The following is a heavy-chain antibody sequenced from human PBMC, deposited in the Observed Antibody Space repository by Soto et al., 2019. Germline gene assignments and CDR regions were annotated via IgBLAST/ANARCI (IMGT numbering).Heavy chain of an antibody. CDR3: AREDSSWGRWDY. CDR1: GFTFSSYW. J-gene: IGHJ4*02. D-gene: IGHD6-13*01. V-gene: IGHV3-7*01. CDR2: IKQDGTEK. Sequence: EVQLVESGGGLVQPGGSLRLSCAASGFTFSSYWMSWVRQAPGKGLEWVASIKQDGTEKYYVDSVKGRFTISRDNAKNSRYLQMNSLRAEDTAVYYCAREDSSWGRWDYWGQGTLVTVSS.